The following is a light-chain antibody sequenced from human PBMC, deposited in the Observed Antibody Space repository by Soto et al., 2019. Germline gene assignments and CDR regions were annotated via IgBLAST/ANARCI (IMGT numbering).Light chain of an antibody. J-gene: IGLJ1*01. V-gene: IGLV7-46*01. CDR1: TGPVTSGHS. CDR2: ETS. CDR3: LLFYSGPFA. Sequence: QAVVTQEPSLTVSPGGTVTLTCGSSTGPVTSGHSPYWFQQKPGQAPRLLIYETSNRHSWTPARFSGSLLGGEAALTLSGAHPEDEAEYYCLLFYSGPFAFGTGTKVTVL.